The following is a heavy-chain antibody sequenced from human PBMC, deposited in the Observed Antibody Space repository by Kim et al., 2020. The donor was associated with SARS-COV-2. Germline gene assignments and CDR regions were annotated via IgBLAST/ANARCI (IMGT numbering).Heavy chain of an antibody. V-gene: IGHV4-59*08. J-gene: IGHJ3*02. CDR3: ARRGRVPAHGAVDI. CDR2: IYYDGDTST. CDR1: GVSISSTYY. D-gene: IGHD2-15*01. Sequence: SETLSLTCTVSGVSISSTYYWSWIRQSPGKGLEWIGFIYYDGDTSTNYNPSLRSRVAISVDTSKNQFSLRLISLTGADSAFYYCARRGRVPAHGAVDIWG.